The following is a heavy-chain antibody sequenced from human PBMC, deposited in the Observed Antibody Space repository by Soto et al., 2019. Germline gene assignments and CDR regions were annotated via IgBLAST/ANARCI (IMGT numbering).Heavy chain of an antibody. D-gene: IGHD2-2*02. CDR3: ARAGGIYCTTTRCYTYFDS. V-gene: IGHV3-74*01. Sequence: EVQLVESGGGVVQPGGSLRLSCAATGFTFSNYWMHWARQAPGKGLMWVSRINSDETNTDCADSVKGRFTISRDNAKNTLYLQMSSLRAEDTAVYYCARAGGIYCTTTRCYTYFDSWGPGILVTVSS. J-gene: IGHJ4*02. CDR1: GFTFSNYW. CDR2: INSDETNT.